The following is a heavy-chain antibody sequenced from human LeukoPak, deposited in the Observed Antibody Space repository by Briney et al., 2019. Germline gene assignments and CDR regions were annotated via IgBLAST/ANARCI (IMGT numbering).Heavy chain of an antibody. D-gene: IGHD2-2*01. CDR3: ARDPSEDIVVVPAAASDY. CDR1: GFTFSSYW. Sequence: GGSLRLSCAASGFTFSSYWMSWVRQAPGKGLEWVANIKQDGSEKYYVDSVKGRFTISRDNSKNTLYLQMNSLRAEDTAVYYCARDPSEDIVVVPAAASDYWGQGTLVTVSS. V-gene: IGHV3-7*01. J-gene: IGHJ4*02. CDR2: IKQDGSEK.